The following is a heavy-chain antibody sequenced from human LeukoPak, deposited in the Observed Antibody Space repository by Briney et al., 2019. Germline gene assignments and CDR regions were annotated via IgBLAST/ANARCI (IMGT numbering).Heavy chain of an antibody. CDR1: GGSISSYY. CDR3: ARVREVVGPTLDY. J-gene: IGHJ4*02. Sequence: PSETLSLTCTVSGGSISSYYWSWIRQPPGKGLEWIGYIYYSGSTNYNPSLKSRVTISVDTSKNQFSLKLSSVTAADTAVYYCARVREVVGPTLDYWGQGTLVTVSS. CDR2: IYYSGST. D-gene: IGHD1-26*01. V-gene: IGHV4-59*12.